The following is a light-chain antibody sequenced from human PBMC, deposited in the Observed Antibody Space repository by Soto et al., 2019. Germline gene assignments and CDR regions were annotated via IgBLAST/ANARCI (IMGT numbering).Light chain of an antibody. V-gene: IGKV1-17*01. CDR1: QGITHY. J-gene: IGKJ2*01. CDR3: LQHETYPRA. CDR2: DVS. Sequence: LQMTQSPSSLSASVGDRVTITCRASQGITHYLGWYQQKPGKAPKRLIFDVSTLQSGVPSRFSGSGSGTEFTLTISGLQPEDSATYYCLQHETYPRAFGQGTKLEI.